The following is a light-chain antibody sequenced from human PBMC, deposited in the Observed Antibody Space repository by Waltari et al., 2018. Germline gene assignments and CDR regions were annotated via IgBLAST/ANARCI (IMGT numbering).Light chain of an antibody. Sequence: EIVMTQSPGTLSVSTGERATLSCRASQSVRSNFAWYQQKPGQAPRLIIYGAVPRGTDVPARFSASGSGTEFTLTISSVQSEDFAVYYCQHYNNWPYTFGQGTKLEI. CDR3: QHYNNWPYT. J-gene: IGKJ2*01. CDR2: GAV. V-gene: IGKV3-15*01. CDR1: QSVRSN.